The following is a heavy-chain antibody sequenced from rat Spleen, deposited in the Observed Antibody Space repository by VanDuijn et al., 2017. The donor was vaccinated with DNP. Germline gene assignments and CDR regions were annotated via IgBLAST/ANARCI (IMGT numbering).Heavy chain of an antibody. CDR3: ARLRLEWEVRAMDA. CDR1: GFTFSSYW. V-gene: IGHV5-58*01. D-gene: IGHD1-1*01. Sequence: EVQLVESGGGSAQPGRSLKLSCVASGFTFSSYWMFWIRQAPGKGLEWVASINPDGGNTYCQDSVKGRFTISRDNAENTVYLQMNSLRSEDTATYYCARLRLEWEVRAMDAWGQGTSVTVSS. CDR2: INPDGGNT. J-gene: IGHJ4*01.